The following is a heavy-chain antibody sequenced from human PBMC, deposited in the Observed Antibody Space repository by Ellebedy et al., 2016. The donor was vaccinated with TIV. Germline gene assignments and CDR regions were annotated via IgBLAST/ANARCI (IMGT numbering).Heavy chain of an antibody. CDR1: GFTFSSYA. Sequence: GGSLRLXXAASGFTFSSYAMHWVRQAPGKGLEWVAVISYDGSNKYYADSVKGRFTISRDNSKNTLYLQVNSLRADDTAVYWCARERCESDGYCNHDAFDIWGQGTTVTVSS. CDR2: ISYDGSNK. D-gene: IGHD2-21*01. CDR3: ARERCESDGYCNHDAFDI. J-gene: IGHJ3*02. V-gene: IGHV3-30-3*01.